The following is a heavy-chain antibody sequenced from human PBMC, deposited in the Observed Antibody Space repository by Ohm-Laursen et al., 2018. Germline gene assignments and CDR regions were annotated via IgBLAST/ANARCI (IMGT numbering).Heavy chain of an antibody. CDR3: ARVGFCSTPSCYWRAFDI. V-gene: IGHV3-7*01. Sequence: SLRLSCAASGFTFSSHCMSWVRQAPGNGLEWVANIKQDGSETYYVDSVKGRFTISRDNANNLLYLQMNSLRAEDTAVYYCARVGFCSTPSCYWRAFDIWGQGTMVTVSS. D-gene: IGHD2-2*01. J-gene: IGHJ3*02. CDR1: GFTFSSHC. CDR2: IKQDGSET.